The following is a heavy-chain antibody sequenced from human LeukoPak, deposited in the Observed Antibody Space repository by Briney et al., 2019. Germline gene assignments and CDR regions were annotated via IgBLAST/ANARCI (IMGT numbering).Heavy chain of an antibody. J-gene: IGHJ4*02. V-gene: IGHV3-20*04. CDR1: GFTFDDYG. Sequence: GGPLRLSCAASGFTFDDYGMSWVRQAPGRGLEWVSGINWNGGSTGYADSVKGRFTISRDNAKNSLYLQMNSLRAEDTALYYCARAGSGSYGETYYFDYWGQGTLVTVSS. CDR3: ARAGSGSYGETYYFDY. CDR2: INWNGGST. D-gene: IGHD3-10*01.